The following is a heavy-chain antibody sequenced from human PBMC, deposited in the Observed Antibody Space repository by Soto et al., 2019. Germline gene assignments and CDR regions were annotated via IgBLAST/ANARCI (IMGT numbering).Heavy chain of an antibody. J-gene: IGHJ6*03. CDR3: ARASARLRYYYYYMDV. V-gene: IGHV1-18*01. Sequence: RASVKVSCKASGYTFTSYGISWVRQAPGQGLEWMGWISAYNGNTNYAQKLQGRVTMTTDTSTSTAYMELRSLRSDDTAVYYCARASARLRYYYYYMDVWGKGTTVTVSS. D-gene: IGHD6-6*01. CDR1: GYTFTSYG. CDR2: ISAYNGNT.